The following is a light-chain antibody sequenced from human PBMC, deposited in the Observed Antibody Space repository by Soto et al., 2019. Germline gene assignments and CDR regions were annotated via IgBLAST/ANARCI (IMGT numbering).Light chain of an antibody. J-gene: IGLJ2*01. CDR2: NNN. CDR3: AAWDGSLKGVV. CDR1: SSNIGSNT. V-gene: IGLV1-44*01. Sequence: QSVLTQPPSASGTPGQRVTLSCSGSSSNIGSNTVNWYQQFPGTVPKLLMYNNNQRPSGVPDRFSGSKSGTSASLAISGLQSEDEADYYCAAWDGSLKGVVFGGGTKLTVL.